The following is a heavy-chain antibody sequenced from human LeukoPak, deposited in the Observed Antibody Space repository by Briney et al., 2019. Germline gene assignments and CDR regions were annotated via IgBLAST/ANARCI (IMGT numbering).Heavy chain of an antibody. CDR3: ATYDSSGYYYFDY. J-gene: IGHJ4*02. V-gene: IGHV1-24*01. Sequence: GASVKVSCKASGYTFTNYGISWVRQAPGKGLEWMGGFDPEDGETIYAQKFQGRVTMTEDTSTDTAYMELSSLRSEDTAVYYCATYDSSGYYYFDYWGQGTLVTVSS. CDR2: FDPEDGET. D-gene: IGHD3-22*01. CDR1: GYTFTNYG.